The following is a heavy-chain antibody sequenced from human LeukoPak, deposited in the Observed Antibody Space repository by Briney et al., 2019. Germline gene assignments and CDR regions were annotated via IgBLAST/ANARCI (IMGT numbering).Heavy chain of an antibody. CDR2: ITSGGST. J-gene: IGHJ4*02. Sequence: GGSLRLSCAASGFTFSSYAMSWVRQAPGKGLEWVSTITSGGSTYYADSVRGRFTISRDTSKNTLYLQMNSLRAEDTALYYCAKDLGPYSSTPDYWGQGTLVTVSS. CDR3: AKDLGPYSSTPDY. D-gene: IGHD6-13*01. CDR1: GFTFSSYA. V-gene: IGHV3-23*01.